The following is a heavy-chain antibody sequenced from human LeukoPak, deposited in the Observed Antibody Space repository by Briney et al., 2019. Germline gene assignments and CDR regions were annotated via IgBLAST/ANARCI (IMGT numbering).Heavy chain of an antibody. CDR3: ARTQGLSGITMVRGVTVPFDY. J-gene: IGHJ4*02. CDR1: GYTFTSYD. CDR2: MNPNSGNT. V-gene: IGHV1-8*01. D-gene: IGHD3-10*01. Sequence: ASVKVSCKASGYTFTSYDINWVRQATGQGLEWMGWMNPNSGNTGYAQKFQGRVTMTRNTSISTAYMELSSLRSEDTAVYYCARTQGLSGITMVRGVTVPFDYWGQGTLVTVSS.